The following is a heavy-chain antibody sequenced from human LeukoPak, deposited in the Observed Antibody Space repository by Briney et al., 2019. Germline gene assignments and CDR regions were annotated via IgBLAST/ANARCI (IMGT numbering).Heavy chain of an antibody. J-gene: IGHJ4*02. Sequence: SETLSLTCTVSGYSISDGNYWGWIRQPPGKGLEWIGSIFHTGSTYDNPSLKSRVTTSVDTSKNQFSLSLNSVTAADTAVYYCARDAPGIAATGVYWGQGTLVTVSS. CDR2: IFHTGST. CDR3: ARDAPGIAATGVY. V-gene: IGHV4-38-2*02. D-gene: IGHD6-13*01. CDR1: GYSISDGNY.